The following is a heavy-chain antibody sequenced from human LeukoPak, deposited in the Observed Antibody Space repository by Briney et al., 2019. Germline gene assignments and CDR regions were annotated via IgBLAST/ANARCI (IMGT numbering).Heavy chain of an antibody. V-gene: IGHV1-24*01. D-gene: IGHD2-15*01. J-gene: IGHJ4*02. CDR2: FDPEDGET. Sequence: ASVKVSCKVSVYTLTELSMHWVRQAPGKGLEWMGGFDPEDGETIYAQKFQGRVTMTEDTSTDTAYMELSSLRSEDTAVYYCATVIYCSGGSCYPTFDYWGQGTLVTVSS. CDR1: VYTLTELS. CDR3: ATVIYCSGGSCYPTFDY.